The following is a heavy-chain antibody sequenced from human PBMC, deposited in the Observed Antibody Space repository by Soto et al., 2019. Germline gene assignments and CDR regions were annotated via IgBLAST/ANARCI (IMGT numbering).Heavy chain of an antibody. CDR3: ARDGGPDHDILTGYYPGAYYYYGMDV. D-gene: IGHD3-9*01. V-gene: IGHV3-21*02. Sequence: EVQLVESGGGLVKPGGSLRLSCAASGFTFSSYSMNWVRQAPGKGLEWVSSISSSTTYIYYADSVKGRFTISRDNAKNSLYLRMNSLRVEDTAVYYCARDGGPDHDILTGYYPGAYYYYGMDVWGQGTTVTVSS. CDR1: GFTFSSYS. CDR2: ISSSTTYI. J-gene: IGHJ6*02.